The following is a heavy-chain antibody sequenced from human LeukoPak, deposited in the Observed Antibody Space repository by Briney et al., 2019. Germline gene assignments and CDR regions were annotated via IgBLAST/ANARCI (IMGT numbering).Heavy chain of an antibody. CDR3: ARAFVVNNYDF. D-gene: IGHD2/OR15-2a*01. CDR2: IYSSGST. V-gene: IGHV4-59*01. J-gene: IGHJ4*02. Sequence: TSETLSLTCTVSGGSISTYYWSWIRQSPGKGLEWIGYIYSSGSTTYNPSLKSRVIISLETSRSQFSLKVNSVTAADTAVYYCARAFVVNNYDFWGQGALVIVSS. CDR1: GGSISTYY.